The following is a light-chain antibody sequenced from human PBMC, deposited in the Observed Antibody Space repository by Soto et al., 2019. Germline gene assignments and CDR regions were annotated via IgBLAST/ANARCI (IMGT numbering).Light chain of an antibody. CDR3: QQYNNWPPWT. CDR1: QSVSSN. CDR2: GAS. J-gene: IGKJ1*01. Sequence: EIVMTQSPATLSVSPGERATLSCRASQSVSSNLAWYQQKPGQAPRLLIYGASTRATGIPARFSGNGSGTEFTLTISSLQSEDFAVYNCQQYNNWPPWTFGQGTKVEIK. V-gene: IGKV3-15*01.